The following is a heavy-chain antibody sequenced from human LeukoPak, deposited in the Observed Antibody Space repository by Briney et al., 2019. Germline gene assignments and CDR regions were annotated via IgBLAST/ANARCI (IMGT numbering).Heavy chain of an antibody. V-gene: IGHV1-18*04. Sequence: GASVTVSCKVSGYLFTLYGISWVRQAPGQGLEWMGWISADTTDTIYAQKFEGRVTLTTDTPTNTAYMELRSLRSDDTAIYFCARSHRTLKLLLPTDHWGQGTLVTVSS. CDR2: ISADTTDT. J-gene: IGHJ5*02. CDR1: GYLFTLYG. CDR3: ARSHRTLKLLLPTDH. D-gene: IGHD3-22*01.